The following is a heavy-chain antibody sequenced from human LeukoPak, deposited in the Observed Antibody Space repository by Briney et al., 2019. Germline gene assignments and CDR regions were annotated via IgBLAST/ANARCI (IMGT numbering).Heavy chain of an antibody. D-gene: IGHD5-24*01. J-gene: IGHJ3*02. Sequence: TGGSLRLSCAASGFTVSSNYMSWVRQSPGKGLEWVSVLYSGDNAYYAASVKGRFTISRDNSKNTLYHQMNSLRADDTAMYYCARDRAEWMATIIDAFDIWGQGTMVTVSS. CDR2: LYSGDNA. V-gene: IGHV3-53*01. CDR1: GFTVSSNY. CDR3: ARDRAEWMATIIDAFDI.